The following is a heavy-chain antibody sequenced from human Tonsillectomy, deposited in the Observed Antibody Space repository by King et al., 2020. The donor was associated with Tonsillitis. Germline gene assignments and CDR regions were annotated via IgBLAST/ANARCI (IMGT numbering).Heavy chain of an antibody. V-gene: IGHV3-21*01. CDR1: GFTFSSYS. D-gene: IGHD5-18*01. CDR3: ARGPIRGYSYGLDAFDI. CDR2: ISGSRSKI. Sequence: VQLVESGGGLVKSGGSLRLSCAASGFTFSSYSMNWVRQPPGKGLEWVSSISGSRSKIYYADSVKGRFTISRENAKNSLFLQMNSLRVEDTAVYYCARGPIRGYSYGLDAFDIWGQGTMVTVSS. J-gene: IGHJ3*02.